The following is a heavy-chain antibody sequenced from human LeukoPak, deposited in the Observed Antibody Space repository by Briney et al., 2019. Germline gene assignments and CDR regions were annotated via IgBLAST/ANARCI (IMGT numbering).Heavy chain of an antibody. Sequence: ASVKVSCKASGYTFTIYYMHWVRQAPGQGLEWMGIINPSGGSTSYAQKFQGRVTMTRDTSTSTVYMELSSLRSEDTAVYYCARGASYGSGSYYVYFDYWGKGTTVTVSS. CDR2: INPSGGST. CDR3: ARGASYGSGSYYVYFDY. J-gene: IGHJ4*03. V-gene: IGHV1-46*03. D-gene: IGHD3-10*01. CDR1: GYTFTIYY.